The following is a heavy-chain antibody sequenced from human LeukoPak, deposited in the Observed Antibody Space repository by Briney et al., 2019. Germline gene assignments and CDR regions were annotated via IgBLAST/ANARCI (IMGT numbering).Heavy chain of an antibody. CDR1: GLTVSSNY. J-gene: IGHJ4*02. D-gene: IGHD3-16*01. Sequence: GGSLRLSCAASGLTVSSNYMNWVRQAPGKGLEWVSVIYSGGSTYYADSVKGRFTISRDNAKNTLYLQMSSLRDEDTAVFYCARSRYDYIWGIDYWGQGTLVTISS. CDR3: ARSRYDYIWGIDY. CDR2: IYSGGST. V-gene: IGHV3-66*01.